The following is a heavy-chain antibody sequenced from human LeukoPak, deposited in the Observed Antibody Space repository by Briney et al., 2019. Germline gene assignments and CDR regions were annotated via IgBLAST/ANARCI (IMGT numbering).Heavy chain of an antibody. CDR2: MKYDGSEK. J-gene: IGHJ4*02. D-gene: IGHD6-13*01. V-gene: IGHV3-7*01. CDR1: GFPFSSYW. CDR3: ARDIEAAGLFLDY. Sequence: GGSLSLSCAASGFPFSSYWMSWVRQAPGKGLEGVANMKYDGSEKYYVDSVKGRFTISRDNAKNSLYLQMNSLRAEDTAVYYCARDIEAAGLFLDYWGQGTLVTVSS.